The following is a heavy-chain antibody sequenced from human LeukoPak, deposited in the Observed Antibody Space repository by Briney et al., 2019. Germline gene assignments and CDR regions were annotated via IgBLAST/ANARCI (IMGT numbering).Heavy chain of an antibody. D-gene: IGHD3-22*01. CDR2: IYKDGRT. CDR3: TKSLTYYHENSDSI. V-gene: IGHV3-53*01. J-gene: IGHJ4*02. CDR1: GFVVSTNY. Sequence: GGSLRLSCAASGFVVSTNYMTWVRQPPGKGLEWVSVIYKDGRTFYTDSVKGRFTISRDNSKNTVYLQMSSLRVEDTAVYYCTKSLTYYHENSDSIWGQGTLVTVSS.